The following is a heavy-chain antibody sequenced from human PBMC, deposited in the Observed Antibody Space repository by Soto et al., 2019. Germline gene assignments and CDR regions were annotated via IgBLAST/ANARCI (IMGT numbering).Heavy chain of an antibody. CDR3: ARRSGGSYYYYYYYGMDV. Sequence: PSETLSLTCTVSGGSISSSSYYWGWIRQPPGKGLEWIGSIYYSGSTYYNPSLKSRVTISVDTSKNQFSLKLSSVTAADTAVYYCARRSGGSYYYYYYYGMDVWGQGTTVTVSS. J-gene: IGHJ6*02. CDR2: IYYSGST. D-gene: IGHD1-26*01. V-gene: IGHV4-39*01. CDR1: GGSISSSSYY.